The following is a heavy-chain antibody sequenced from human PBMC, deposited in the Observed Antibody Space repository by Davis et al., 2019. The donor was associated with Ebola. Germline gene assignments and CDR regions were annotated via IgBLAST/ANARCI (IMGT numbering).Heavy chain of an antibody. Sequence: MPSETLSLTCSVSGGSISSGGYYWSWLRPHPGKGRDWVGYIYYSGSTYYNPSLKSRVTISVDTSKNQFSLKLSSVTAADTAVYYCARAWYDFWSGSYYYGMDVWGQGTTVTVSS. D-gene: IGHD3-3*01. CDR1: GGSISSGGYY. J-gene: IGHJ6*02. CDR2: IYYSGST. CDR3: ARAWYDFWSGSYYYGMDV. V-gene: IGHV4-31*03.